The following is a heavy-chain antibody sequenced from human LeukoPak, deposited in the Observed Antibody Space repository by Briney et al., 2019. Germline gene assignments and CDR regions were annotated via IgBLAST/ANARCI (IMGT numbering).Heavy chain of an antibody. D-gene: IGHD5-12*01. Sequence: SETLSLTCTASGGSISSSSYYWGWIRQPPGKGLEWIGSIYCSGNTYYNPSLKSRVTISTDTSKNQFSLKLSSVTAADTALYYCARYHNGYDDYWGQGTLVTVSS. CDR3: ARYHNGYDDY. J-gene: IGHJ4*02. CDR2: IYCSGNT. V-gene: IGHV4-39*07. CDR1: GGSISSSSYY.